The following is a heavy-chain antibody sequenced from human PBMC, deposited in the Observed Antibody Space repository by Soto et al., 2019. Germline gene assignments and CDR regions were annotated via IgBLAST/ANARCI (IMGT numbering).Heavy chain of an antibody. J-gene: IGHJ4*02. Sequence: SETLSLTCAVSRGSISTNNWWSWVRQPPGKGLEWIGEIHPRGSTNYNPSLRSRVTMSLDKSKDQFSLRLNSVTAADTAVYYCARLGYCSAGTCYNFDHWGQGTLVTVSS. CDR2: IHPRGST. CDR3: ARLGYCSAGTCYNFDH. D-gene: IGHD2-15*01. V-gene: IGHV4-4*02. CDR1: RGSISTNNW.